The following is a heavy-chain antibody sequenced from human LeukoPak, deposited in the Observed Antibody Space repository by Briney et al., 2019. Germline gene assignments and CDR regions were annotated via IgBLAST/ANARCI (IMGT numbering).Heavy chain of an antibody. D-gene: IGHD3-9*01. CDR2: IYSCGST. CDR1: GFTVSSNY. Sequence: GGSLRLSCAASGFTVSSNYMSCVRQAPGKGLEWVSVIYSCGSTYYADSVKGRFTISRDNSRNTLYLQMNSLRAEDTAVYYCAKDHIQGLEYFDWAIDYWGQGTLVTASS. V-gene: IGHV3-53*01. J-gene: IGHJ4*02. CDR3: AKDHIQGLEYFDWAIDY.